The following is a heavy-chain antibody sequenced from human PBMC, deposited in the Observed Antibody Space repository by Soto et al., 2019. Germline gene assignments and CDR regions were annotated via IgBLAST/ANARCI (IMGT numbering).Heavy chain of an antibody. CDR1: GFTFSSYA. V-gene: IGHV3-23*01. J-gene: IGHJ6*02. CDR3: AKPAGDIVVVPAAPDYYYYYGMDV. D-gene: IGHD2-2*01. CDR2: ISGSGGST. Sequence: RLSCAASGFTFSSYAMSWVRQAPGKGLEWVSAISGSGGSTYYADSVKGRFTISRDNSKNTLYLQMNSLRAEDTAVYYCAKPAGDIVVVPAAPDYYYYYGMDVWGQGTTVTVSS.